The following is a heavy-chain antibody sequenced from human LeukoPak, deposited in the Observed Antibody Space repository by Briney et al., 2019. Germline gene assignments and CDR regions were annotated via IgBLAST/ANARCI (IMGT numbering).Heavy chain of an antibody. Sequence: VXVSCKXXXGTFXSXAISWVRQAPGQGLEWMGRIIPILGIANYAQKFQGRVTITADKSTSTAYMELSSLRSEDTAVYYCARDHTAVAPNFDYWGQGTLVTVSS. D-gene: IGHD5-18*01. J-gene: IGHJ4*02. CDR1: XGTFXSXA. V-gene: IGHV1-69*04. CDR2: IIPILGIA. CDR3: ARDHTAVAPNFDY.